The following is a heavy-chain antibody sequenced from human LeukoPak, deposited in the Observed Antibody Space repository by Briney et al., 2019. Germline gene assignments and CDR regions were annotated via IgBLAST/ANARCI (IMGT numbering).Heavy chain of an antibody. CDR1: GLTFRTYA. V-gene: IGHV3-30*01. Sequence: GRSLRLSCAASGLTFRTYAIHWVRQAPGKGLEWVAIISYDGSNKYYADSVKGRFTISRDNSKNTLYLQMNSLRAEDTAVYYCARGLSGGMDYWGQGTLVTVSS. J-gene: IGHJ4*02. CDR2: ISYDGSNK. CDR3: ARGLSGGMDY. D-gene: IGHD2-15*01.